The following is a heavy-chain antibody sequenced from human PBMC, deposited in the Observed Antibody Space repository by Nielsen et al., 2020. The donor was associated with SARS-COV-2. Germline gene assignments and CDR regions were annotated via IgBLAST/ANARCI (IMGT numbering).Heavy chain of an antibody. CDR3: AKDISYDSSGSHY. D-gene: IGHD3-22*01. CDR2: ISGSGGST. CDR1: GFTFSSYA. V-gene: IGHV3-23*01. J-gene: IGHJ4*02. Sequence: GESLKISCAASGFTFSSYAMSWVRQAPGKGLEWVSAISGSGGSTYYADSVKGRFTISRDNSKNTLYLQMNSLRAGDTALYYCAKDISYDSSGSHYWGQGTLVTVSS.